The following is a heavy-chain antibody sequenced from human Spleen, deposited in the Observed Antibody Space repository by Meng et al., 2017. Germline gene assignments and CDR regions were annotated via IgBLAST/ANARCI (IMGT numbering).Heavy chain of an antibody. V-gene: IGHV3-23*01. CDR3: AKVRGGYWVIIEY. CDR1: GFTFHSYA. CDR2: ISGSGGDT. J-gene: IGHJ4*02. Sequence: LSLTCAASGFTFHSYAMSWVRQAPGKGLEWVSGISGSGGDTYYADSVKGRFTIPRDISNNTLFLQMNTLRAEDTAVYYCAKVRGGYWVIIEYWGQGSRVTVSS. D-gene: IGHD2-15*01.